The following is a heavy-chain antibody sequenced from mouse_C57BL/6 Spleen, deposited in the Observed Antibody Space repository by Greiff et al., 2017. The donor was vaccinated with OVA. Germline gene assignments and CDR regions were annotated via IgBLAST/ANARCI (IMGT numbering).Heavy chain of an antibody. CDR1: GYTFTSYW. Sequence: QVQLQQPGAELVRPGSSVKLSCKASGYTFTSYWMDWVKQRPGQGLEWIGNIYPSDSETNYNQKFKDKATLTVDKSSSTAYMQLSSLTSEDSAVYYCAISYCGSSRAYWGQGTLVTVSA. CDR2: IYPSDSET. D-gene: IGHD1-1*01. CDR3: AISYCGSSRAY. J-gene: IGHJ3*01. V-gene: IGHV1-61*01.